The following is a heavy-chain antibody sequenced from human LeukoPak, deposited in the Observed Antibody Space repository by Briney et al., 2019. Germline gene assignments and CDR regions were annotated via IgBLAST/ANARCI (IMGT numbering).Heavy chain of an antibody. CDR3: ARRFPRYLYYFDY. D-gene: IGHD1-1*01. CDR1: GGSFSGYY. Sequence: KPSETLSLTCAVYGGSFSGYYWSWIRQPPGKGLEWIGEINHSGSTNYNPSLKSRVTISVDTSKNQFSLKLSSVTAADTAVYYCARRFPRYLYYFDYWGQGTLATVSS. CDR2: INHSGST. J-gene: IGHJ4*02. V-gene: IGHV4-34*01.